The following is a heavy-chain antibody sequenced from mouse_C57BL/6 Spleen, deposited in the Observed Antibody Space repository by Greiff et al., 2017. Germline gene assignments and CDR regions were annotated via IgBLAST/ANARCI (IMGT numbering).Heavy chain of an antibody. CDR3: ARTFITTVVADY. CDR1: GYAFSSSW. V-gene: IGHV1-82*01. CDR2: IYPGDGDT. D-gene: IGHD1-1*01. J-gene: IGHJ2*01. Sequence: QVQLQQSGPELVKPGASVKLSCKASGYAFSSSWMNWVKQRPGKGLEWIGRIYPGDGDTNYNGKFKGKATLTADKSSSTAYMQLSSLTSADSAVFFCARTFITTVVADYWGQGTTLTVSS.